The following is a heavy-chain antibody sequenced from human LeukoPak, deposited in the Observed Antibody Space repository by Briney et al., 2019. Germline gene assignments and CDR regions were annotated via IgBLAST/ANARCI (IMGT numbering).Heavy chain of an antibody. J-gene: IGHJ3*01. V-gene: IGHV4-4*08. D-gene: IGHD3-16*02. Sequence: SETLSLTCSVSGGSISSSYWNWIRQPPGKGLEWIGYFSTSGCTNYNPSLQSRVTISVDTSKNLFSLRLSSVTAADTAVYYCARHGRAVWGSHPTKAFDLWGPGTMVTVSS. CDR2: FSTSGCT. CDR3: ARHGRAVWGSHPTKAFDL. CDR1: GGSISSSY.